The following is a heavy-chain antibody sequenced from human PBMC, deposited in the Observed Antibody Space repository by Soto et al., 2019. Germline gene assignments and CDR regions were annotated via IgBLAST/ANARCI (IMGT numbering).Heavy chain of an antibody. D-gene: IGHD2-15*01. CDR2: IYSGGST. CDR1: GFTVSSNY. V-gene: IGHV3-53*04. Sequence: GGSLRLSCAASGFTVSSNYMSWVRQAPGKGLEWVSVIYSGGSTYYADSVKGRFTIARHNSKNTLYLQMNSLRAEDTAVYYCARAGYCSGGSCYSGAETPRYYYYYMDVWGKGTTVTVSS. CDR3: ARAGYCSGGSCYSGAETPRYYYYYMDV. J-gene: IGHJ6*03.